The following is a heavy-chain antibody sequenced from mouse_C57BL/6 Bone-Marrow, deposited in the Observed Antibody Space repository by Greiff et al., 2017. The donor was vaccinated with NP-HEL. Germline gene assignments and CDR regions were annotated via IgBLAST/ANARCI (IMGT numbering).Heavy chain of an antibody. J-gene: IGHJ4*01. D-gene: IGHD1-1*01. CDR2: IYPRSGNT. CDR1: GYTFTSYG. Sequence: VQLVESGAELARPGASVKLSCKASGYTFTSYGISWVKQRTGQGLEWIGEIYPRSGNTYYNEKFKGKATLTADKSSSTAYMELRSLTSEDSAVYFCARWGNYYGSRRDYYAMDYWGQGTSVTVSS. CDR3: ARWGNYYGSRRDYYAMDY. V-gene: IGHV1-81*01.